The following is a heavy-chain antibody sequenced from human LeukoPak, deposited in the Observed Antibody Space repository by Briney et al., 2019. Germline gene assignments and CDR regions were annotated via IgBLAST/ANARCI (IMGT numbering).Heavy chain of an antibody. CDR3: ARDRGCSGGSCYSNYYYYGMDV. CDR1: GCTFSSYG. D-gene: IGHD2-15*01. J-gene: IGHJ6*04. Sequence: GGSLRLSCAASGCTFSSYGMHWVRQAPGKGLEWVAVIWYGGSNKYYADSVKGRFTISRDNSKNTLYLQMNSLRAEDTAVYYCARDRGCSGGSCYSNYYYYGMDVWGKGTTVTVSS. V-gene: IGHV3-33*01. CDR2: IWYGGSNK.